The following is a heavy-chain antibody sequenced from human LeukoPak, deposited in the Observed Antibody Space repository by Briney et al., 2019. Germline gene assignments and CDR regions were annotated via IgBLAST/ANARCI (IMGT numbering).Heavy chain of an antibody. D-gene: IGHD6-13*01. Sequence: GSLRLSCTASGFTVGNNYMNWVRQAPGKGLEWVSLIYSGGSTYYADSVKGRFTISRDNSKNTLYLQMNSLRAEDTAVYYCARDTPGIAASVNGGWGQGTLVTVSS. V-gene: IGHV3-53*01. J-gene: IGHJ4*02. CDR1: GFTVGNNY. CDR3: ARDTPGIAASVNGG. CDR2: IYSGGST.